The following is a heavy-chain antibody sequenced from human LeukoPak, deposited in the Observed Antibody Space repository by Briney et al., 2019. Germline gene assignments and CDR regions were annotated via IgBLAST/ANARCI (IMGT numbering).Heavy chain of an antibody. CDR3: ASYLWSAD. Sequence: TGGSLRLSCAASGFTFSSYAMHWVRQAPGKGLEWVAVISYDGSNKYYADSVKGRFTISRDNSKNTLYLQMNSLRAEDTAVYHCASYLWSADWGQGTLVTVSS. J-gene: IGHJ4*02. D-gene: IGHD2-21*01. CDR2: ISYDGSNK. CDR1: GFTFSSYA. V-gene: IGHV3-30-3*01.